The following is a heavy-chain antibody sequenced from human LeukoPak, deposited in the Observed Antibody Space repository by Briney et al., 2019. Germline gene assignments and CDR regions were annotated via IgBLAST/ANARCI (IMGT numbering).Heavy chain of an antibody. V-gene: IGHV4-4*07. J-gene: IGHJ3*02. Sequence: SETLSLTCTVSGGSISSYSWSWIRQPAGKGLEWIGRIYTSGSTNYNPSLRTRVTMSLDTSKNQFSLKLSSVTAADTAVYYCARPAPYGAFDIWGQGTMVTVSS. CDR1: GGSISSYS. CDR2: IYTSGST. CDR3: ARPAPYGAFDI. D-gene: IGHD4-17*01.